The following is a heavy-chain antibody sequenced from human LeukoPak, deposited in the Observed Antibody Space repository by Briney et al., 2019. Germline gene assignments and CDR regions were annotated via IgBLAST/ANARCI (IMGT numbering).Heavy chain of an antibody. CDR3: ARLIGLGEVSPYSDS. J-gene: IGHJ4*02. CDR1: GGSISSGSYC. V-gene: IGHV4-61*02. D-gene: IGHD3-16*02. CDR2: HKGGST. Sequence: PSQTLSLTGTGSGGSISSGSYCWTWIRQPAGKTLKCIGCHKGGSTHYNPSLRSRVTIAVDTSKSQFSLKLSSVTAPDTAVYYCARLIGLGEVSPYSDSWGQGRLVTVS.